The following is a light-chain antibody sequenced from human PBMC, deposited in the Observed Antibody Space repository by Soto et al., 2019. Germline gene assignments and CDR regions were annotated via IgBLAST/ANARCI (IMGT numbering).Light chain of an antibody. Sequence: DIQMTQSPYSLSASVGDRVTITSPASQSISSYLNWYQQKPGKDRKLLIYAASSLQSGVPSRFSGSGSGTDLTLTISSLQIEDFATYYCQQSYSMPWTFGQGTKVDIK. CDR2: AAS. CDR1: QSISSY. CDR3: QQSYSMPWT. V-gene: IGKV1-39*01. J-gene: IGKJ1*01.